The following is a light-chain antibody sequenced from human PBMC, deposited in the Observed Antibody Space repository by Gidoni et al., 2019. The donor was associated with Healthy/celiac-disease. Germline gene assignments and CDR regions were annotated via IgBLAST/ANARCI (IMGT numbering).Light chain of an antibody. Sequence: DIQMTQSPSSLSASVGDRVTITCRASQSISSYLNWYQQKPGKAPKLLIYAASSLQSGVPSRFSGSGSGTDFTLTISSLQPEDFATYYCQQSYSTPGFGHETKVEIK. CDR2: AAS. CDR1: QSISSY. CDR3: QQSYSTPG. J-gene: IGKJ1*01. V-gene: IGKV1-39*01.